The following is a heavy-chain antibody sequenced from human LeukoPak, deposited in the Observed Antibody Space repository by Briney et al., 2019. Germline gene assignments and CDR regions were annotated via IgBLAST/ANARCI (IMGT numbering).Heavy chain of an antibody. D-gene: IGHD2-2*01. V-gene: IGHV3-11*01. Sequence: PGGSLRLSCAASGFTLSDYDMSWIRQAPGKGLEWVSYISSSGSIIYYADSVKGRFTISRDNAKNSLYLQMNSLRAEDTAVFYCARTPFNIVVVPAAIEVQSNFYMDVWGKGTTVTIPS. CDR2: ISSSGSII. J-gene: IGHJ6*03. CDR3: ARTPFNIVVVPAAIEVQSNFYMDV. CDR1: GFTLSDYD.